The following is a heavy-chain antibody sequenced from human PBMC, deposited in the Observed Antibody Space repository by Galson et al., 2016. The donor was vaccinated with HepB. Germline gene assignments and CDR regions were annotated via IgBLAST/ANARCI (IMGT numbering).Heavy chain of an antibody. Sequence: LRLSCAASGFTFSSFAMNWVRQAPGKGLEWVSGISASGGTTYYADSVQGRFTISRDNSKNTLYLQMNSLSAEHTAVYYCAKACAWLTKDAVNYFDSWGRGTLVTVSS. CDR2: ISASGGTT. CDR1: GFTFSSFA. CDR3: AKACAWLTKDAVNYFDS. J-gene: IGHJ4*02. D-gene: IGHD6-19*01. V-gene: IGHV3-23*01.